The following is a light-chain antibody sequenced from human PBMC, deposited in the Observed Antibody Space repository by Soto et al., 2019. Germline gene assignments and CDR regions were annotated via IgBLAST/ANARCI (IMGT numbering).Light chain of an antibody. CDR2: DAS. Sequence: DIQMTQSPSSLSASVGDRVTITCQASQDIRKFLNWYQQKPGKAPKLLINDASNLETGVPSRFSGSGSGTDFTFTINRLQPEDIATYYCQHYDNSVTFGPGTKVDIK. J-gene: IGKJ3*01. V-gene: IGKV1-33*01. CDR1: QDIRKF. CDR3: QHYDNSVT.